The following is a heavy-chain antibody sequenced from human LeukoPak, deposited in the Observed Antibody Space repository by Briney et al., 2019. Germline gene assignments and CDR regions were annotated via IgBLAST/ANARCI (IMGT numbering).Heavy chain of an antibody. Sequence: SETLSLTCTVSGVSISSYYWTWIRQSPGTGLEWIGYIHDSVNTDYNPSLKSRVTISVDTSNKQFSLKLNSVTAADTAVYYCARGRITIFGVVTPHFDYWGQGTLVTVSS. D-gene: IGHD3-3*01. CDR2: IHDSVNT. J-gene: IGHJ4*02. CDR1: GVSISSYY. CDR3: ARGRITIFGVVTPHFDY. V-gene: IGHV4-59*01.